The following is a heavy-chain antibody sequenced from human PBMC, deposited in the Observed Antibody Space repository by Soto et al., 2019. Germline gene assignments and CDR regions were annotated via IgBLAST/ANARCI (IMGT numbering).Heavy chain of an antibody. Sequence: PSETLSLTYTVSGGSISTYYWSWIRQPPGKGLEWIAYIYYSGITNYNPSLKSRLTISVDTSKTQFSLKLTSVTAADTAVYYCARSISGYHYYFDYWGHGTLVTVSS. CDR2: IYYSGIT. D-gene: IGHD3-22*01. V-gene: IGHV4-59*01. CDR1: GGSISTYY. CDR3: ARSISGYHYYFDY. J-gene: IGHJ4*01.